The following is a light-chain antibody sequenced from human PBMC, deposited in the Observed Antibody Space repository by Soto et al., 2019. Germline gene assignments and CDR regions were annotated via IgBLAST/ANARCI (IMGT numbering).Light chain of an antibody. V-gene: IGKV1-5*03. CDR3: QQYYSYPYS. J-gene: IGKJ2*01. CDR1: QRITRW. Sequence: DIHMTQSPSTLSAFVGDRVTITCRASQRITRWLAWYQQKPGQAPKVLIYKASSLESGVPSMFSGSGSGTKFTLTNNTLQPDDFATYYCQQYYSYPYSFGQGTKVEIK. CDR2: KAS.